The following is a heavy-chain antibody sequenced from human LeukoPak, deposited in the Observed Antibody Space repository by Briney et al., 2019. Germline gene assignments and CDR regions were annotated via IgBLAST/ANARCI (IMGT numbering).Heavy chain of an antibody. CDR3: AELGITMIGGV. CDR1: GFTFSSHR. J-gene: IGHJ6*04. V-gene: IGHV3-21*05. D-gene: IGHD3-10*02. Sequence: GGSLRLSCAASGFTFSSHRMNWVRQAPGKGLEWVADISGSSDDIHYADSVKGRFTISRDNAKNSLYLQMNSLRAEGTAVYYCAELGITMIGGVWGKGTTVTISS. CDR2: ISGSSDDI.